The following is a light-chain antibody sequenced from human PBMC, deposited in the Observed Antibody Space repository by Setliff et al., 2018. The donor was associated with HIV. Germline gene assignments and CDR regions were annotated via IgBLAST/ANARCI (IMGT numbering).Light chain of an antibody. V-gene: IGLV2-23*02. J-gene: IGLJ1*01. CDR3: CSYTTYSTYV. CDR2: EVN. CDR1: SSDVGIYNL. Sequence: QSALAQPASVSGSPGQSIAISCTGTSSDVGIYNLVSWYQHHPGKATKLIIYEVNKRPSGVSNRFSGSKSGNTASLTISGLQPEDETDYYCCSYTTYSTYVFGTGTKVTVL.